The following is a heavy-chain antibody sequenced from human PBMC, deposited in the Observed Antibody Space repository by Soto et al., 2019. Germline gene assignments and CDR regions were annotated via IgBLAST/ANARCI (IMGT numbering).Heavy chain of an antibody. CDR1: GGSISSSNW. CDR3: ARRWGEGRVDY. D-gene: IGHD3-10*01. J-gene: IGHJ4*02. CDR2: IYHSGNT. V-gene: IGHV4-4*02. Sequence: QVQLQESGPGLVKPSGTLSLTCAVSGGSISSSNWWSWVRQHPGKGLEWIGAIYHSGNTNYNPSLKSRVTVAVDKSRNPFTLKLRSVTAADTAVYDCARRWGEGRVDYWGQGTLVTVSS.